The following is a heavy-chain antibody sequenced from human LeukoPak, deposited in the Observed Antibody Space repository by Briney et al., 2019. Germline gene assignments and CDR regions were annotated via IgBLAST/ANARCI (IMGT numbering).Heavy chain of an antibody. D-gene: IGHD4-17*01. J-gene: IGHJ2*01. CDR2: INHSGST. Sequence: SETLSLTCAVYGGSFSGYYWGWIRQPPGKGLEWIGEINHSGSTNYNPSLKSRVTISVDTSKNQFSLKLSSVTAADTAVYHCASLPTVTRGSWYFDLWGRGTLVTVSS. CDR1: GGSFSGYY. CDR3: ASLPTVTRGSWYFDL. V-gene: IGHV4-34*01.